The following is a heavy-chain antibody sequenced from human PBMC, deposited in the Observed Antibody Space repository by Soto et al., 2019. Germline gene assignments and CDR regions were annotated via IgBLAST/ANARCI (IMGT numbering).Heavy chain of an antibody. D-gene: IGHD3-16*01. CDR3: ATGANYDYIWGRRGDAFDI. CDR2: FDPEDGET. Sequence: QVPLVQSGAEVKKPGASVKVSCKVSGYTLTELSMHWVRQAPGKGLEWMGGFDPEDGETIYAQKFQGRVTMTEDTSTDTAYMELSSLRSEDTAVYYCATGANYDYIWGRRGDAFDIWGQGTMVTVSS. CDR1: GYTLTELS. V-gene: IGHV1-24*01. J-gene: IGHJ3*02.